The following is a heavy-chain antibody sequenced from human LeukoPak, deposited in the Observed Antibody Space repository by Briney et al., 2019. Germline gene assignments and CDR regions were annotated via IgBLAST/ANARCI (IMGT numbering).Heavy chain of an antibody. V-gene: IGHV3-21*01. D-gene: IGHD3-10*01. Sequence: GGSLRLSCAASGFTFSSYSMNWVRQAPGKGLEWVSSISSSSSYIYYADSVKGRFTISRDNAKNSLYLQMNSLRAEDTAVYYCARCSVVGSGSYYGYYYYYYMDVWGKGTTVTVSS. CDR1: GFTFSSYS. J-gene: IGHJ6*03. CDR2: ISSSSSYI. CDR3: ARCSVVGSGSYYGYYYYYYMDV.